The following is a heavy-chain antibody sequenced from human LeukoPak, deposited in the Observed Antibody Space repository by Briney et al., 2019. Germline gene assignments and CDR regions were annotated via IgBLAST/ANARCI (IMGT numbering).Heavy chain of an antibody. CDR3: ARVLSPRYFDWLLWTY. CDR2: INPNSGGT. CDR1: GYTFTGYY. D-gene: IGHD3-9*01. V-gene: IGHV1-2*02. J-gene: IGHJ4*02. Sequence: ASVKVSCKASGYTFTGYYMHWVRQAPGQGLEWMGWINPNSGGTNYAQKFQGKVTMTRDTSISTAYMELSRLRSDDTAVYYCARVLSPRYFDWLLWTYWGQGTLVTVSS.